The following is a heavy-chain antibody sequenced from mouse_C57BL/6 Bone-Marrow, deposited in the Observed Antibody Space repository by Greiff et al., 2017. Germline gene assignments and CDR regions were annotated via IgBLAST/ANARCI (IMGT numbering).Heavy chain of an antibody. V-gene: IGHV5-9*01. J-gene: IGHJ3*01. Sequence: EVQGVESGGGLVKPGGSLKLSCAASGFTFSSYTMSWVRQTPEKRLEWVATISGGGGNTYYPDSVKGRFTISRDNAKNTLYLQMSSLRSEDTALYYCARELKNWFAYWGQGTLVTVSA. CDR1: GFTFSSYT. D-gene: IGHD4-1*01. CDR2: ISGGGGNT. CDR3: ARELKNWFAY.